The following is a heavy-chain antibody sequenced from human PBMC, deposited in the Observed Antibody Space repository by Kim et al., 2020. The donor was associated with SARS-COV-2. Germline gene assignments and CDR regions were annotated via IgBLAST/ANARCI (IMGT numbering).Heavy chain of an antibody. J-gene: IGHJ3*02. CDR3: AADGAVAGNDAFDI. D-gene: IGHD6-19*01. Sequence: AQKFQERVTITRDMSTSTAYMELSSLRSEDTAVYYCAADGAVAGNDAFDIWGQGTMVTVSS. V-gene: IGHV1-58*01.